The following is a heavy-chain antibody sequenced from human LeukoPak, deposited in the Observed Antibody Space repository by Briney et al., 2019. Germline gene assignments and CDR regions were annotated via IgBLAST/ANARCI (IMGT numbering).Heavy chain of an antibody. V-gene: IGHV3-11*04. CDR3: ARVRYCSSTSCWDFDY. CDR1: GFTFSDYY. Sequence: GGSLRLSCAASGFTFSDYYMSWNRQAPGKGLEWVSYISSSGSTIYYADSVKGRFTISRDNAKNSLYLQMNSLRAEDTAVYYCARVRYCSSTSCWDFDYWGQGTLVTVSS. D-gene: IGHD2-2*01. CDR2: ISSSGSTI. J-gene: IGHJ4*02.